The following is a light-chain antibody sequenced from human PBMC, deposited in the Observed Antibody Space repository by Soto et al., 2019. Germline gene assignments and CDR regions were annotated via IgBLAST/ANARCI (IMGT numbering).Light chain of an antibody. CDR1: QSVSSIY. V-gene: IGKV3-20*01. CDR3: QQYGNSLSIT. J-gene: IGKJ5*01. CDR2: GAS. Sequence: EIVLTQSPGTLSLSPGERATLSCRASQSVSSIYLAWYQQKPGQAPRIIISGASSRATGIPDRFSGSGSGTDFTRTISRLEPEDFAVYYCQQYGNSLSITCGQGTRLEIK.